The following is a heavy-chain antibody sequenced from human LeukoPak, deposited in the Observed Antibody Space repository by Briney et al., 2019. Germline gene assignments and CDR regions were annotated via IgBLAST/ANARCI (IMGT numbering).Heavy chain of an antibody. D-gene: IGHD3-10*01. Sequence: GGSLRLSCAASGFSFIIFAINWVRQAPGKGLEWVSGIGGTGTTTYYADSVKSRFTISRDNSKNTVFLQLSSLSAEDTAVYYCARGRGGSGNYYFDYWGQGTLVIASS. CDR2: IGGTGTTT. CDR1: GFSFIIFA. J-gene: IGHJ4*02. V-gene: IGHV3-23*01. CDR3: ARGRGGSGNYYFDY.